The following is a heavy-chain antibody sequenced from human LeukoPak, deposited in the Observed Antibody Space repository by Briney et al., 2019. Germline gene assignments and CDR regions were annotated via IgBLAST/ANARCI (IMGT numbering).Heavy chain of an antibody. CDR1: GYTFTGYY. D-gene: IGHD3/OR15-3a*01. V-gene: IGHV1-2*02. CDR2: INPNSGGT. Sequence: ASVKVSCKASGYTFTGYYMHWVRQAPGQGLEWMGWINPNSGGTNYAQKFQGRVTMTRDTSISTAYMELSRLRSDDTAVYYCARGRGLVPDYYYYMDVWGKGTTVTVSS. J-gene: IGHJ6*03. CDR3: ARGRGLVPDYYYYMDV.